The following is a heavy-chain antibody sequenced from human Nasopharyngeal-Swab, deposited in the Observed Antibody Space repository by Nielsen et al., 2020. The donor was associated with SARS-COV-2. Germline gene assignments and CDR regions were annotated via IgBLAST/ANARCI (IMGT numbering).Heavy chain of an antibody. CDR3: VRLSIATAGVDY. J-gene: IGHJ4*02. CDR1: RFTFSDYW. D-gene: IGHD6-13*01. CDR2: ITQDGSEN. V-gene: IGHV3-7*01. Sequence: LSLTCAASRFTFSDYWMSWVRQAPGKGLEWVANITQDGSENYYLDSVEGRFTISRDNPKNSLYLQMNSLRAEDTAVFYCVRLSIATAGVDYWGQGTLVTVSS.